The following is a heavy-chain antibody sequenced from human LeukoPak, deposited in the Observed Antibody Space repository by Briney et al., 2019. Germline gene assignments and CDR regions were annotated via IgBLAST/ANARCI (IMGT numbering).Heavy chain of an antibody. CDR1: GFTFSTYE. D-gene: IGHD6-19*01. CDR2: IASSDRTR. Sequence: GGSLRLSCAASGFTFSTYEMNWVRQAPGKGLEWVSYIASSDRTRTYADSVKGRFTISRDNAKNSLYLEMNSLRAEDTALYYCAREIVSAVAGNFDYWGQGTLVIVSS. CDR3: AREIVSAVAGNFDY. J-gene: IGHJ4*02. V-gene: IGHV3-48*03.